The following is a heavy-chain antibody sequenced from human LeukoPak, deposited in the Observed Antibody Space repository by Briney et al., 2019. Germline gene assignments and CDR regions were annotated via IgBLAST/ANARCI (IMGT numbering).Heavy chain of an antibody. D-gene: IGHD4-17*01. J-gene: IGHJ4*02. CDR2: ISAYNGNT. Sequence: GASVKVSCKASGYTLTSYGMSWMRRAPGQGLEGMGWISAYNGNTNYAQKLKGRFTMTTDTSTSTAYMDLRSLRSDDTAVYYCARGVGDYRFDYWGQGTLVTVSS. CDR3: ARGVGDYRFDY. CDR1: GYTLTSYG. V-gene: IGHV1-18*04.